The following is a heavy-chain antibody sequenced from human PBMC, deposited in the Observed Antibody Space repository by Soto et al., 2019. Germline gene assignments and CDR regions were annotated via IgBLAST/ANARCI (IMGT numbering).Heavy chain of an antibody. Sequence: SETLSLTCTVSSGSISSSSYYWGWIRQPPGKGLEWIGSIYYSGSTYYNPSLKTRVTVSLDTSKNQFSLKLNSVTAADTAVYFCARHGGYDIFDYWGQGTLVTVS. J-gene: IGHJ4*02. CDR1: SGSISSSSYY. D-gene: IGHD5-12*01. V-gene: IGHV4-39*01. CDR2: IYYSGST. CDR3: ARHGGYDIFDY.